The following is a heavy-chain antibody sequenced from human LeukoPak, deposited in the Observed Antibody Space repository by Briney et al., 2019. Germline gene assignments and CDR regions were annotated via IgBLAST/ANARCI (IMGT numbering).Heavy chain of an antibody. CDR3: AKDFAVAGPPYYFDY. CDR1: GFTFSSDA. Sequence: GGSLRLSCAASGFTFSSDAMNWVREAPGEGLGWVSVISGSGGSTYYADSVKGRFTISRDNSKNTLYLQMNSLRAEDTAVYYCAKDFAVAGPPYYFDYWGQGTLVTVSS. J-gene: IGHJ4*02. D-gene: IGHD6-19*01. CDR2: ISGSGGST. V-gene: IGHV3-23*01.